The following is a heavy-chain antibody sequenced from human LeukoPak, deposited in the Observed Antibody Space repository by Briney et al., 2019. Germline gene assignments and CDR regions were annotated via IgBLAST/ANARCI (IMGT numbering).Heavy chain of an antibody. D-gene: IGHD4-17*01. J-gene: IGHJ3*02. Sequence: SETLSLTCTVSSGSISNSSYYWGWFRQPPGKGLEWIGSIYYSGDTYSTPSLKSRVAISLDTSNNQFSLSLSSVTAADTAVYYCTREVNYGDYGDNAFDIWGQGTMVTVSS. V-gene: IGHV4-39*07. CDR2: IYYSGDT. CDR3: TREVNYGDYGDNAFDI. CDR1: SGSISNSSYY.